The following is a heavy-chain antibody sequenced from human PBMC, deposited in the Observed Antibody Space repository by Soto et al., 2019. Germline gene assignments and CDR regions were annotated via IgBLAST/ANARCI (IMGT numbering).Heavy chain of an antibody. CDR1: GGSISSSSYY. V-gene: IGHV4-39*01. CDR2: IYYSGST. D-gene: IGHD5-12*01. CDR3: ARHSGHIFFDY. J-gene: IGHJ4*02. Sequence: QLQLQESGPGLVKPLETLSLTCTVSGGSISSSSYYWGWIRQPPGKGLEWIGSIYYSGSTYYNPSLKSRVTISVDTSKNQFSLKLSSVTAADTAVYYCARHSGHIFFDYWGQGTLVTVSS.